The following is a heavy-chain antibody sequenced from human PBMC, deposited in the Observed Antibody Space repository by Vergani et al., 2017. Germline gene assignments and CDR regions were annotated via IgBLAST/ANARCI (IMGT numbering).Heavy chain of an antibody. CDR3: ATDTHSGKKADR. V-gene: IGHV4-59*11. CDR2: IHYSENT. D-gene: IGHD6-19*01. Sequence: QVQLQESGPGLVKSSETLSLTCSVSFDSIRNLYCNLIRQPPGKGLEWIGSIHYSENTNYNPSLKTRVTISVDTSKNQFSLTLTAVTAADRAVYYCATDTHSGKKADRWGQGILVTVTS. J-gene: IGHJ5*02. CDR1: FDSIRNLY.